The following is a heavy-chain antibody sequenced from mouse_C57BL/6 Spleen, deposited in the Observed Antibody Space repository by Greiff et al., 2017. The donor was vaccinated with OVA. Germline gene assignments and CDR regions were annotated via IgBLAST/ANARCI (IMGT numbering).Heavy chain of an antibody. J-gene: IGHJ4*01. V-gene: IGHV1-55*01. D-gene: IGHD1-1*01. Sequence: QVHVKQPGAELVKPGASVKMSCKASGYTFTSYWITWVKQRPGQGLGWIGDIYPGSGSTNYNEQFKSKAPLTVDTSSSTAYMQLSSLTSEDSAVYYCARSAVVAFYAMDYWGQGTSVTVSS. CDR3: ARSAVVAFYAMDY. CDR1: GYTFTSYW. CDR2: IYPGSGST.